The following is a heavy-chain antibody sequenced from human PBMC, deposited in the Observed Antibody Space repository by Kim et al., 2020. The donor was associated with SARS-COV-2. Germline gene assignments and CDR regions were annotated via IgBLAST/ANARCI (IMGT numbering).Heavy chain of an antibody. CDR3: ARDFGGNSMLRVCDY. V-gene: IGHV3-7*01. D-gene: IGHD2-21*02. Sequence: DAVKGRFTISRDNAKNSLYLQMNSLRAEDTAVYYCARDFGGNSMLRVCDYWGQGTLVTVSS. J-gene: IGHJ4*02.